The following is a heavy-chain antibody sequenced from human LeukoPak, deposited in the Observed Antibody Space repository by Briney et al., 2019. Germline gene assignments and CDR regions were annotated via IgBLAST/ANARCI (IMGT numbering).Heavy chain of an antibody. Sequence: GESLKTSFKGSGYTFTTYWIGWVRQMPGKGLEWMGIIFAGDSDHRYSTSFQGQVPIPANTSISTAYLQWRNLKASDSAVYYCVRHGLGSSWFGFDYWGRGTLVTVSS. D-gene: IGHD6-13*01. CDR3: VRHGLGSSWFGFDY. J-gene: IGHJ4*02. CDR2: IFAGDSDH. CDR1: GYTFTTYW. V-gene: IGHV5-51*01.